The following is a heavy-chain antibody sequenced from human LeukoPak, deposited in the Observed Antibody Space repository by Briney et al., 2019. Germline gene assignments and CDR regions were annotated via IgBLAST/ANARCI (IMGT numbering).Heavy chain of an antibody. Sequence: ASVTVSCKVSGYTLTELSMHWVRQAPGKGLEGMGGFDPEDGETIYAQKFQGRVTMTEDTSTDTAYMELSSLRSEDTAVYYCATEQGLRVGARINWFDPWGQGTLVTVSS. CDR1: GYTLTELS. V-gene: IGHV1-24*01. D-gene: IGHD1-26*01. CDR3: ATEQGLRVGARINWFDP. J-gene: IGHJ5*02. CDR2: FDPEDGET.